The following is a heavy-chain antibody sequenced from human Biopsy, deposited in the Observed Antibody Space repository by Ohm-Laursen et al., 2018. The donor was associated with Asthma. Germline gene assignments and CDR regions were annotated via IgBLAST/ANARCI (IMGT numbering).Heavy chain of an antibody. CDR1: GFTLSNYG. CDR3: AKDVFPGWELRRGPDY. J-gene: IGHJ4*02. CDR2: ISFDGSNK. Sequence: LRLSCAASGFTLSNYGMYWVRQAPGKGLDWVAVISFDGSNKNYTDSVKGRFTISRDNSRNTLHLQMNSLRAEDTAVYYCAKDVFPGWELRRGPDYWGQGTLVTVSS. V-gene: IGHV3-30*18. D-gene: IGHD1-26*01.